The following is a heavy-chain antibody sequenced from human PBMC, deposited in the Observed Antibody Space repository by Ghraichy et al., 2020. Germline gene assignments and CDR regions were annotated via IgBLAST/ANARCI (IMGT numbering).Heavy chain of an antibody. CDR3: TRDPGYCSTSTCYAEGGWFDP. V-gene: IGHV3-23*01. CDR1: GFTFGSNA. CDR2: ISGSGGNR. J-gene: IGHJ5*02. D-gene: IGHD2-2*01. Sequence: LSLTCAASGFTFGSNAMSWVRQAPGKGLEWVSTISGSGGNRHYADSVKGRFTISRDNSKNTVDLHMSSLRADDTAVYYCTRDPGYCSTSTCYAEGGWFDPWGQGALVTVSS.